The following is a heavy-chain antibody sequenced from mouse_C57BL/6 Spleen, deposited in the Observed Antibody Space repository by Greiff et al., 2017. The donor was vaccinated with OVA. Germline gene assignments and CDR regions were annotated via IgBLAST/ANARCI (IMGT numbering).Heavy chain of an antibody. CDR2: INYDGSST. CDR1: GFTFSDYY. Sequence: EVQLVESEGGLVQPGSSMKLSCTASGFTFSDYYMAWVRQVPEKGLEWVANINYDGSSTYYLDSLKSRFIISRDNAKNILYLQMSSLKSEDTATYYCARVAPAMDYWGQGTSVTVSS. CDR3: ARVAPAMDY. V-gene: IGHV5-16*01. J-gene: IGHJ4*01.